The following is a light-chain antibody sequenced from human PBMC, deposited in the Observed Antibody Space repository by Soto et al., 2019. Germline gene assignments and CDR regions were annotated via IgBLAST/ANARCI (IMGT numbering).Light chain of an antibody. V-gene: IGKV3-20*01. Sequence: EIVLTQSPGTLSLSPGERATLSCWASQSVPGNYLARFQHKPGQAPRLLIYGASSRATGIPDRFSGSGSGTDFTLTNSRLEPEDRAVYYCHQYTSVPWTVGQGTKVEIK. CDR1: QSVPGNY. CDR2: GAS. CDR3: HQYTSVPWT. J-gene: IGKJ1*01.